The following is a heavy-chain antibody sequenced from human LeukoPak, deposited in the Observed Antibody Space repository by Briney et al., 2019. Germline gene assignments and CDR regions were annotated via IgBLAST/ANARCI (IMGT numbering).Heavy chain of an antibody. Sequence: ASVKVSCKASGGTFSSYAISWVRQAPGQGLEWMGGIIPIFGTANYAQKLQGRVTMTTDTSTSTAYMELRSLRSDDTAVYYCATSNWNQDYWGQGTLVTVSS. CDR2: IIPIFGTA. J-gene: IGHJ4*02. D-gene: IGHD1-20*01. CDR3: ATSNWNQDY. V-gene: IGHV1-69*05. CDR1: GGTFSSYA.